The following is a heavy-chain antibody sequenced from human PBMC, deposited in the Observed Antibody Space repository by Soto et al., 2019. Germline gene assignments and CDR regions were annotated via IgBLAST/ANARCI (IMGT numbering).Heavy chain of an antibody. CDR2: INPSGGST. V-gene: IGHV1-46*01. D-gene: IGHD6-13*01. Sequence: ASVKVSCKASGYTFTSYYMHWGRQAPGQGLEWMGIINPSGGSTSYAQKFQGRVTMTRDTSTSTVYMELSSLRSEDTAVYYCNTGYSSSWYDYWGQGTLVTVSS. CDR3: NTGYSSSWYDY. CDR1: GYTFTSYY. J-gene: IGHJ4*02.